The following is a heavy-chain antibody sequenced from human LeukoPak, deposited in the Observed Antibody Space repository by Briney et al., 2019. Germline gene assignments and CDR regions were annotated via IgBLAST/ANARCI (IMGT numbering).Heavy chain of an antibody. CDR2: MYYSGST. CDR3: ARAYCSSTSCYFIDY. D-gene: IGHD2-2*01. J-gene: IGHJ4*02. V-gene: IGHV4-39*07. CDR1: GGSISSRGYY. Sequence: SETLSLTCTVSGGSISSRGYYWGWIRQPPGKGLEWIGSMYYSGSTNYNPSLKSRVTISVDTSKNQFSLKLSSVTAADTAVYYCARAYCSSTSCYFIDYWGQGTLVTVSS.